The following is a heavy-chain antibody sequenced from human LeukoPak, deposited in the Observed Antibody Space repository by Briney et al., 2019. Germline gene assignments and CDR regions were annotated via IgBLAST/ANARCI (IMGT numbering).Heavy chain of an antibody. Sequence: PSETLSLTCTVSGGSITNYYWSWIRQPAGKGLEWIGRIYTSGSTDYNPSLKSRVTMSVDTSKNQFSLNLSSVTAADTAVYYCARWAGATFSWFDSWGQGILVTVSS. D-gene: IGHD1-26*01. J-gene: IGHJ5*01. V-gene: IGHV4-4*07. CDR1: GGSITNYY. CDR2: IYTSGST. CDR3: ARWAGATFSWFDS.